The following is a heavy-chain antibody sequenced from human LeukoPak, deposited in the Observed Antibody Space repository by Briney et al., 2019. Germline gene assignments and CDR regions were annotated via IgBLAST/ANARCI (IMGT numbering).Heavy chain of an antibody. J-gene: IGHJ3*02. Sequence: PSETLSLTCTVSGGSISSYYWSWIRPPAGKGLEWIGRIYTSGSTNYNPSLKSRVTISVDKSKNQFSLKLSSVTAADTAVYYCVREYYYDSSGYLVDAFDIWGQGTMVTVSS. V-gene: IGHV4-4*07. CDR2: IYTSGST. CDR3: VREYYYDSSGYLVDAFDI. D-gene: IGHD3-22*01. CDR1: GGSISSYY.